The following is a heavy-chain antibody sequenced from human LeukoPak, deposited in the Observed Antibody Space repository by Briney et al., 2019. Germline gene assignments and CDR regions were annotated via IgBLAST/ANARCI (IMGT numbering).Heavy chain of an antibody. D-gene: IGHD4-4*01. J-gene: IGHJ4*02. CDR3: AKGEDYSNYLRC. V-gene: IGHV3-30*18. CDR2: ISYDGSNK. CDR1: GFTFSSYG. Sequence: GGSLRLSCAASGFTFSSYGMHWVRQAPGKGLEWVAVISYDGSNKCYADSVKGRFTISRDNSKNTLYLQMNSLRAEDTAVYYCAKGEDYSNYLRCWGQGTLVTVSS.